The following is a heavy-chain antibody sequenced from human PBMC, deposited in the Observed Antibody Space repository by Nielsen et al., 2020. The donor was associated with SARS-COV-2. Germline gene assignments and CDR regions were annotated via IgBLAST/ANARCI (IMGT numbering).Heavy chain of an antibody. J-gene: IGHJ3*02. CDR3: ARDQDQITTFGVVIIEDAFDI. V-gene: IGHV7-4-1*02. CDR2: INTNTGNP. Sequence: ASVKVSCKASGYTFTSYAMNWVRQAPGQGLEWMGWINTNTGNPTYAQGFTGRFVFSLDTSVSTAYLQISSLKAEDTAVYYCARDQDQITTFGVVIIEDAFDIWGQGTMVTVSS. D-gene: IGHD3-3*01. CDR1: GYTFTSYA.